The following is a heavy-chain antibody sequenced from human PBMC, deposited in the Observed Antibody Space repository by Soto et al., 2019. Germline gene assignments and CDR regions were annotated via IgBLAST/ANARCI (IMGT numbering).Heavy chain of an antibody. CDR3: ARKGSGGSCYSSCYYYGMDV. CDR2: IIPIFGTA. V-gene: IGHV1-69*13. J-gene: IGHJ6*02. CDR1: GYTFTNYY. D-gene: IGHD2-15*01. Sequence: SVKVSFKASGYTFTNYYIHWVRQAPGQGLEWMGGIIPIFGTANYAQKFQGRVTITADESTSTAYMELSSLRSEDTAVYYCARKGSGGSCYSSCYYYGMDVWGQGTTVTVSS.